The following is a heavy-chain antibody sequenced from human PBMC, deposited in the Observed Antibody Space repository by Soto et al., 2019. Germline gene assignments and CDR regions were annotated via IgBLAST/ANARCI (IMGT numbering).Heavy chain of an antibody. D-gene: IGHD2-15*01. CDR1: GFTFSSYW. CDR2: IKQDGSEK. Sequence: GGSLRLSCAASGFTFSSYWMTWVRQAPGKGLEWVANIKQDGSEKNYVDSVKGRFTISRDNAKNSLNLQMNSLRAEETAVYYCARDNGDCSGGICYDAFDIWGQGTMVTVSS. CDR3: ARDNGDCSGGICYDAFDI. J-gene: IGHJ3*02. V-gene: IGHV3-7*01.